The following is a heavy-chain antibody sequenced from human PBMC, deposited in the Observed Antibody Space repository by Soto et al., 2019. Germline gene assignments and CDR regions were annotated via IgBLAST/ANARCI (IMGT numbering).Heavy chain of an antibody. Sequence: QVQLVQSGAEVKKPGSSVKVSCKASVGIFSSYAISWVRQAPIQGLEWMGGIIPIFGTANYAQKFQGRVTITADESTSTAYMELSSLRSEDTAVYYCARVTLKWLVRSWFDPWGQGTLVTVSS. J-gene: IGHJ5*02. V-gene: IGHV1-69*01. CDR3: ARVTLKWLVRSWFDP. D-gene: IGHD6-19*01. CDR2: IIPIFGTA. CDR1: VGIFSSYA.